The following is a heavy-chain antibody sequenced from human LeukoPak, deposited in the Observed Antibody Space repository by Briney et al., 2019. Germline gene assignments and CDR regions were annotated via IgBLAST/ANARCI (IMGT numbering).Heavy chain of an antibody. Sequence: SETLSLTCAVSGYSISSGYYWGWIRQPPRKRLEWIGSIYRSGSTYCNPSLKSRVTISVDTSKNQFSLKLSSVTAADTAVYYCARQVSDFDYWGQGTLVTVSS. D-gene: IGHD2-8*01. CDR3: ARQVSDFDY. J-gene: IGHJ4*02. CDR1: GYSISSGYY. CDR2: IYRSGST. V-gene: IGHV4-38-2*01.